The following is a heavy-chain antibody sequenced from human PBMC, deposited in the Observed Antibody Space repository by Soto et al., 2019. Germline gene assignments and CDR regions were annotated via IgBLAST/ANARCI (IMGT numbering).Heavy chain of an antibody. CDR2: IWHDGGNK. D-gene: IGHD3-16*01. CDR3: ARHGDVNTGFGKDY. CDR1: GFTFSSYG. Sequence: GGALRLSSAASGFTFSSYGMHWVRQAPGKGLEWVAFIWHDGGNKFYAESVKGRFTISRDNSKNTLYLQMTSLSAEDTAMYYCARHGDVNTGFGKDYWGHGTLVTVSS. J-gene: IGHJ4*01. V-gene: IGHV3-33*01.